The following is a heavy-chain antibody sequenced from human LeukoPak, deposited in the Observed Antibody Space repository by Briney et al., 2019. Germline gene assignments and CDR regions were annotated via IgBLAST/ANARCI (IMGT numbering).Heavy chain of an antibody. CDR1: GGSISSSSYY. J-gene: IGHJ6*02. CDR2: IYYSGST. Sequence: SETLSLTCTVSGGSISSSSYYWGWIRQPPGKGLEWIGSIYYSGSTYYNPSLKSRVTVSVDTSKNQFSLKLSSVTAADTAVYYCSGSNYYYYGMDVWGQGTTVTVSS. CDR3: SGSNYYYYGMDV. V-gene: IGHV4-39*03. D-gene: IGHD5-12*01.